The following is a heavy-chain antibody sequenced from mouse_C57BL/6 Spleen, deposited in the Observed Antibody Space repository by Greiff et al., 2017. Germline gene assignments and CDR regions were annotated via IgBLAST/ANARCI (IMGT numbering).Heavy chain of an antibody. J-gene: IGHJ2*01. CDR2: IYPRSGNT. CDR3: ARWKVNGSVPYYFDY. Sequence: QVQLQQSGAELARPGASVKLSCKASGYTFTSYGISWVKQRTGQGLEWIGEIYPRSGNTYYNEKFKGKATLTADKSSSTAYMELRSLTSEDSAVYFCARWKVNGSVPYYFDYWGQGTTLTVSS. D-gene: IGHD1-1*01. CDR1: GYTFTSYG. V-gene: IGHV1-81*01.